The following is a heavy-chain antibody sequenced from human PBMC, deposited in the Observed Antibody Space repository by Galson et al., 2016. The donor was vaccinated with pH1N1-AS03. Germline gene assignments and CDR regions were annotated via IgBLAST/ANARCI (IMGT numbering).Heavy chain of an antibody. Sequence: SVKVSCKASGYTFTGFSINWVRQAPGQGLELMGWINPNSGVTNYAQKFQAWVTMTRETSSNTAHMELSGLKSDDTAVYYCARDPRGPCSSSTCATAYYFGMDVWGQGTTVIVSS. CDR2: INPNSGVT. D-gene: IGHD2-2*01. V-gene: IGHV1-2*04. CDR3: ARDPRGPCSSSTCATAYYFGMDV. CDR1: GYTFTGFS. J-gene: IGHJ6*02.